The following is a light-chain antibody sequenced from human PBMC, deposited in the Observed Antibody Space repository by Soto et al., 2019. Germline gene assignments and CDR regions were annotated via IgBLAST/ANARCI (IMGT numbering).Light chain of an antibody. CDR1: QTISSY. V-gene: IGKV1-39*01. J-gene: IGKJ2*01. Sequence: DIQMTQSPSSLSASVGNRVTLTCRASQTISSYLNWYQQKPGKAPKLLIYAASSLQSGLPSRFSGSGSGTDFTLTISILQPDDFATYYCQQSYSTPYTFGQGTKLEIK. CDR2: AAS. CDR3: QQSYSTPYT.